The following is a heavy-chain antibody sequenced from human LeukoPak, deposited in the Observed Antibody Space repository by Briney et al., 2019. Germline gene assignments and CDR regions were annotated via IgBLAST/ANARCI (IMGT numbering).Heavy chain of an antibody. CDR2: ISYSGST. CDR1: GGSISRSSDY. V-gene: IGHV4-39*01. Sequence: SETLSLICTVSGGSISRSSDYWGWIRRPPGKGLEWTGSISYSGSTYYSPSHKSRVTISVDTYKNLFSLKLMFVTAADMAVYYCATSTGSSNLGYWGQGTLVTVSS. D-gene: IGHD6-13*01. CDR3: ATSTGSSNLGY. J-gene: IGHJ4*02.